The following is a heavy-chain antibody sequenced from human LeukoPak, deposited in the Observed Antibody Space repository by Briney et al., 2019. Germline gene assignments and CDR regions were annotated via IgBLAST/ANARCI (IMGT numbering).Heavy chain of an antibody. CDR2: IYYSGST. J-gene: IGHJ4*02. D-gene: IGHD5-18*01. Sequence: SETLSLTCTVSGASISNYYWSWLRQPPGKGLEWIGYIYYSGSTNYNPSLKSRVTISLDTSKNQFSLKLSSVTAADTAVYYCARDGGYGTLVFDYWGQGTLVTVSS. CDR1: GASISNYY. CDR3: ARDGGYGTLVFDY. V-gene: IGHV4-59*01.